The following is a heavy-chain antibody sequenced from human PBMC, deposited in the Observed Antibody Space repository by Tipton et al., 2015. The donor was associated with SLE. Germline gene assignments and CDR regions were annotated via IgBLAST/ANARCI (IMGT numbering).Heavy chain of an antibody. CDR1: GFTFDDFG. CDR3: ARGKYYFDY. D-gene: IGHD2/OR15-2a*01. V-gene: IGHV3-7*01. CDR2: IKEDGSEK. Sequence: QLVQSGGHLVQPGGSLRLSCAASGFTFDDFGMNWVRRAPGKGLEWVANIKEDGSEKHYVDSVKDRLTISRDNAKNSLYLQMNSLRDEDTAVYYCARGKYYFDYWGQGALVTVSS. J-gene: IGHJ4*02.